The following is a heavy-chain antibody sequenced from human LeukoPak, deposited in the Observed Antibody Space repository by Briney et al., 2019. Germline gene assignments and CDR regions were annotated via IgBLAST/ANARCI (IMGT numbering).Heavy chain of an antibody. CDR2: IKEDGSEK. D-gene: IGHD2-21*01. CDR3: ATGLFHFDY. Sequence: GGSPRLSCATSGFTFSSYWMSWVRQAPGKGLEWVANIKEDGSEKYYVDSVKGRFTISRDNAKNSLYLQMDSLRAEDTAVYYCATGLFHFDYWGQGTLVTV. J-gene: IGHJ4*02. CDR1: GFTFSSYW. V-gene: IGHV3-7*01.